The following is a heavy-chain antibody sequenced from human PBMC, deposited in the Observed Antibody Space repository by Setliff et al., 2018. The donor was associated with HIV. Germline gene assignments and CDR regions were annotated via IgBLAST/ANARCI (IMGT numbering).Heavy chain of an antibody. D-gene: IGHD1-26*01. J-gene: IGHJ3*02. V-gene: IGHV1-2*02. CDR2: INPNSGGT. CDR3: ARDEERRGPPGI. CDR1: GYTFNNYA. Sequence: ASVKVSCKASGYTFNNYALYWVRQAPGQGLEWMGWINPNSGGTTYAQKFQGRVTMTRDTSISTAYMEVSRLRSDDTAVYYCARDEERRGPPGIWGQGTMVTVSS.